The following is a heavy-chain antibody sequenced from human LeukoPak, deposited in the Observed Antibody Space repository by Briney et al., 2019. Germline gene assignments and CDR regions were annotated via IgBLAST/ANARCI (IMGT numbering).Heavy chain of an antibody. CDR1: GYTFTDYY. D-gene: IGHD2-21*02. CDR2: IYHNSGGT. CDR3: ERSYCGGDCYLGWYFDL. Sequence: GASVPVSRLASGYTFTDYYMHWVRQAPAQGREWVGLIYHNSGGTNYAQEFQGRVSMTRDTSISTAYMELSRLRSDDTAVYYCERSYCGGDCYLGWYFDLWGRGNLITVSS. J-gene: IGHJ2*01. V-gene: IGHV1-2*02.